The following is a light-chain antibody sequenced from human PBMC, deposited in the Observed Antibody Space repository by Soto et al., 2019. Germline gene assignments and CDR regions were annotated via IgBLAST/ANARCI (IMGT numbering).Light chain of an antibody. CDR2: DST. CDR1: QSIQTS. V-gene: IGKV3-11*01. CDR3: QQRNVWPPIT. Sequence: VLKQSPATLSLTPGERTTHSCRASQSIQTSLAWYQQKSGKPPRLVIYDSTLRANGVPDRFGGSRSGTEFTLTINSLEPEDFAVYYCQQRNVWPPITFGQGTRLEIK. J-gene: IGKJ5*01.